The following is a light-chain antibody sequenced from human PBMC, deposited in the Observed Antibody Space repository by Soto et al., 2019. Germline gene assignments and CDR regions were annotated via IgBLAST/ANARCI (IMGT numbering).Light chain of an antibody. V-gene: IGKV1-5*01. CDR1: QSIGRW. CDR3: QQYNSYST. CDR2: DAS. J-gene: IGKJ4*01. Sequence: DIQMTQSPSSLSASVGDRVTITCRASQSIGRWLAWYQHKPGKVPKLLIYDASSLEGGVPSRFSGSGSGTEFTLTIRSLKPDDFATYYCQQYNSYSTVGGGTKVDIK.